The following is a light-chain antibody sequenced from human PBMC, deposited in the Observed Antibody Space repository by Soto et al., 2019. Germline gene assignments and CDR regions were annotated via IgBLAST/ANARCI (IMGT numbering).Light chain of an antibody. V-gene: IGKV1-33*01. CDR2: GAS. CDR1: QDIRTS. Sequence: DIQMTQSPSSLSASVGARISITCQASQDIRTSLSWFQQKPGRAPKLLIYGASNLETGVPSRFRGSGSGTHFTFTISSLQPEDIATYYCQQYDNLPPFTFGPGTKVDIK. J-gene: IGKJ3*01. CDR3: QQYDNLPPFT.